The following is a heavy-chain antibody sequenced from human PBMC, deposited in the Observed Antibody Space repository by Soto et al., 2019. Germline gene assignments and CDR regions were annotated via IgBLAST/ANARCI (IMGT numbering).Heavy chain of an antibody. Sequence: PSETLSLTCTVSGGSISSSSYYWGWIRQPPGKGLEWIGSIYYSGSTYYNPSLKSRVTISIDTSKNQFSLKLSSVTAADTAVYYCARHRLPCYIVVVPAATYDAFDMWGKGTRVTVPS. V-gene: IGHV4-39*01. D-gene: IGHD2-2*01. CDR2: IYYSGST. J-gene: IGHJ3*02. CDR1: GGSISSSSYY. CDR3: ARHRLPCYIVVVPAATYDAFDM.